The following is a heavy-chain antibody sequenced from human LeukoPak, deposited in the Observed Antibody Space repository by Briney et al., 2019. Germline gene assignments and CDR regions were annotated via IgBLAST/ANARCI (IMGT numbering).Heavy chain of an antibody. CDR2: IKQDGSEK. D-gene: IGHD3-22*01. CDR1: GFTFRTYW. CDR3: ARFSSGYSYYFDY. Sequence: GGSLRLSCAASGFTFRTYWMSWVRQAPGKGLQWVANIKQDGSEKYYVDSVKGRFTISRDNAKNSLYLQMNSLRAEDTAVYYCARFSSGYSYYFDYWGQGTLVTVSS. V-gene: IGHV3-7*01. J-gene: IGHJ4*02.